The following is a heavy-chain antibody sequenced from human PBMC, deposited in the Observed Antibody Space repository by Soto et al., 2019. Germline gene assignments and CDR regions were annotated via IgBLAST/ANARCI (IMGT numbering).Heavy chain of an antibody. V-gene: IGHV1-2*02. Sequence: QVQLVQSGAEVKKPGASVKVSCKASGNIFTDKYMHWVRQAPGQGLEWLGWINPKGGRTHFAQKFQGRVTMTWDTSISTGYMHLSSLTSDDTALYFCGRGRAPGPRGDYWGQGTQVTVSS. CDR1: GNIFTDKY. CDR3: GRGRAPGPRGDY. J-gene: IGHJ4*02. CDR2: INPKGGRT.